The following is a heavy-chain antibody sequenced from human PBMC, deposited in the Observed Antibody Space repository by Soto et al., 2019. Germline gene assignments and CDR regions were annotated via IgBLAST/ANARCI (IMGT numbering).Heavy chain of an antibody. CDR2: INPNGGAT. CDR3: ARESGGATATLDYYYFYMDV. V-gene: IGHV1-2*02. D-gene: IGHD5-12*01. J-gene: IGHJ6*03. Sequence: QVQLVQSGAEVKKPGASVKVSCKTSGDSFSAFYLHWVRQAPGQGLEWLGWINPNGGATKYAQKFRGRVAMPRDTSIRTDYLELSSLRSDDTAIYYCARESGGATATLDYYYFYMDVWGKGTTVTVSS. CDR1: GDSFSAFY.